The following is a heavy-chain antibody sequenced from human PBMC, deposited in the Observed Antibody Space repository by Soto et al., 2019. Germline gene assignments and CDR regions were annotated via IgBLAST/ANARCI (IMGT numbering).Heavy chain of an antibody. J-gene: IGHJ4*02. V-gene: IGHV1-46*01. D-gene: IGHD1-26*01. CDR3: ARGLLVGATDFDY. CDR1: GYTFTRYY. CDR2: INPSGGST. Sequence: ASVKVSCKASGYTFTRYYMHWVRQAPGQGLEWMGIINPSGGSTSHAQKFQGRVTMTRDTSTSTFCMELSSLRSEDTAVYYCARGLLVGATDFDYWGQGTLVTVSS.